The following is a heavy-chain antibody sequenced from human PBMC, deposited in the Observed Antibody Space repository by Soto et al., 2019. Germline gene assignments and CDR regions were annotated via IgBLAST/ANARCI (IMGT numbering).Heavy chain of an antibody. V-gene: IGHV3-23*01. CDR1: GFTFNIDA. Sequence: EVQLLESGGDLIQPGGSLRLSCAASGFTFNIDAMTWVRQAPGKGLEWVSAISRYGDFTYYADSVEGRFTISRDNSKNTLYLQMNRLRAEDTAVYYCAKDRYLDHDISGYLFDIWGQGTLVTVSS. CDR2: ISRYGDFT. CDR3: AKDRYLDHDISGYLFDI. J-gene: IGHJ4*02. D-gene: IGHD3-22*01.